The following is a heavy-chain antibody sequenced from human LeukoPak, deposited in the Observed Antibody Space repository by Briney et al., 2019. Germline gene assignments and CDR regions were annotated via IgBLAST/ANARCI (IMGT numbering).Heavy chain of an antibody. Sequence: ASVKVSCEASGYTFTGYYIHWVRQAPGQGLEWMGWINPNSGGTNYAQRFQGRVTMTSDTSISTVYMDLNGLRSDDTAIYYCARDPQIVYGDFHMDVWGKGTTVTVSS. D-gene: IGHD4-17*01. CDR2: INPNSGGT. CDR3: ARDPQIVYGDFHMDV. V-gene: IGHV1-2*02. CDR1: GYTFTGYY. J-gene: IGHJ6*03.